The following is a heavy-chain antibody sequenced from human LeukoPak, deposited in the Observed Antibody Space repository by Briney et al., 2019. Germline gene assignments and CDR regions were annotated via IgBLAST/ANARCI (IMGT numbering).Heavy chain of an antibody. CDR2: IYYSGST. V-gene: IGHV4-59*01. J-gene: IGHJ4*02. D-gene: IGHD6-19*01. Sequence: SETLSLTCTISGGSISSYYWSWIRQPPGKGLEWIGYIYYSGSTDYNPSLKSRVTISVETSKNQFSLNLSSVTAADTAVYYCARGRLARSPYFDYWGQGTLVTVSS. CDR3: ARGRLARSPYFDY. CDR1: GGSISSYY.